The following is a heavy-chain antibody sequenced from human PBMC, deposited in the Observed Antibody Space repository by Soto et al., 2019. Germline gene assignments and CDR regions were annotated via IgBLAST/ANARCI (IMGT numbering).Heavy chain of an antibody. CDR2: ISYDGSNK. V-gene: IGHV3-30-3*01. J-gene: IGHJ6*02. Sequence: PGGSLRLSCAASGFTFISYAMHWVRQAPGKGLEWVAVISYDGSNKYYADSVKGRFTISRDNSKNTLYLQMNSLRAEDTAVYYCARRGESIVVVVAATPNYGMDVWGQGTTVTVSS. D-gene: IGHD2-15*01. CDR1: GFTFISYA. CDR3: ARRGESIVVVVAATPNYGMDV.